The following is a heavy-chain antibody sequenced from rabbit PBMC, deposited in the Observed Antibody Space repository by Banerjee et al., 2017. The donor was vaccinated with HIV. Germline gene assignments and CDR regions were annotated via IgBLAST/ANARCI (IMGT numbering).Heavy chain of an antibody. CDR1: GFSFSSSYY. D-gene: IGHD1-1*01. J-gene: IGHJ4*01. V-gene: IGHV1S45*01. CDR2: IYTSSGRT. CDR3: ATSGSGVATYLNL. Sequence: QEQLEESGGDLVKPEGSLTLTCTASGFSFSSSYYMCWVRQAPGKGLEWIACIYTSSGRTDYASWAKGRFTISKTSSTTVTLQMTSLTAADTATYFSATSGSGVATYLNLWGQGTLVTVS.